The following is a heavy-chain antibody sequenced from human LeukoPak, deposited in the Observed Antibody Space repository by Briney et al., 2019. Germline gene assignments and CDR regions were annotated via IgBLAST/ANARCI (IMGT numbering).Heavy chain of an antibody. CDR3: ALTGDIVATLDY. J-gene: IGHJ4*02. D-gene: IGHD5-12*01. Sequence: PSETLSLTCAVYGGSFSGYYWSWVRQPPGKGLEWIGEINHSGSTNYNPSLKSRVTISVDTPKNQFSLKLSSVTAADTAVYYCALTGDIVATLDYWGQGTLVTVSS. CDR2: INHSGST. V-gene: IGHV4-34*01. CDR1: GGSFSGYY.